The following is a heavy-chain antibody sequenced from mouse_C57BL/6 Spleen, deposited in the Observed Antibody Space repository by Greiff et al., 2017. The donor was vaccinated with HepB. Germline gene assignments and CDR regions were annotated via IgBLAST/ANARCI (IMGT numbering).Heavy chain of an antibody. V-gene: IGHV1-26*01. CDR2: INPNNGGT. CDR1: GYTFTDYY. CDR3: ARWGWGIRSPAMDY. J-gene: IGHJ4*01. D-gene: IGHD3-3*01. Sequence: EVQLQQSGPELVKPGASVKISCKASGYTFTDYYMNWVKQSHGKSLEWIGDINPNNGGTSYNQKFKGKATLTVDKSSSTAYMELRSLTSEDSAVYYAARWGWGIRSPAMDYWGQGTSVTVAS.